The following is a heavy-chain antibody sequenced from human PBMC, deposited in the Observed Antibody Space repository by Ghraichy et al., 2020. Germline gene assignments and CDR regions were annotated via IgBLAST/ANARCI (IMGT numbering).Heavy chain of an antibody. CDR2: IIRIFGTA. CDR1: GGTFSSYA. Sequence: SVKVSCKASGGTFSSYAISWVRQAPGQGLEWMGGIIRIFGTANYAQKFQGRVTITADESTSTAYMELGSLRSEDTAVYYCARGQPYYDILTGNAAFDIRGQGKMVTVSP. V-gene: IGHV1-69*13. D-gene: IGHD3-9*01. J-gene: IGHJ3*02. CDR3: ARGQPYYDILTGNAAFDI.